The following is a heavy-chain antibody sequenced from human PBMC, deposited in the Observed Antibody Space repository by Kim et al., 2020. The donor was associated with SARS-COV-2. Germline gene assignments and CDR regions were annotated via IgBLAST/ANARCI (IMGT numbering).Heavy chain of an antibody. D-gene: IGHD6-19*01. J-gene: IGHJ6*02. CDR1: GYTFTSYD. Sequence: ASVKVSCKASGYTFTSYDINWVRQATGQGLEWMGWMNPNSGNTGYAQKFQGRVTMTRNTSISTAYMELSSLRSEDTAVYYCARDSAKQWLVLRIYYGMDVWGQGTTVTVSS. CDR3: ARDSAKQWLVLRIYYGMDV. CDR2: MNPNSGNT. V-gene: IGHV1-8*01.